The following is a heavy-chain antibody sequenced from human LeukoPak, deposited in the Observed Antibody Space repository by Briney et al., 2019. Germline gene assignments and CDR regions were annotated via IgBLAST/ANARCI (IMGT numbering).Heavy chain of an antibody. V-gene: IGHV1-46*01. CDR3: ARGEMATNLRG. Sequence: ASVKYSCKASGYTFTSYYMHWVRQAPGQGLEWMGIINPSGGSTSYAQKFQSRVTMTRDTSTSTVYMELSSLRSEDTAVYYCARGEMATNLRGWGQGTLVTVSS. CDR1: GYTFTSYY. D-gene: IGHD5-24*01. CDR2: INPSGGST. J-gene: IGHJ4*02.